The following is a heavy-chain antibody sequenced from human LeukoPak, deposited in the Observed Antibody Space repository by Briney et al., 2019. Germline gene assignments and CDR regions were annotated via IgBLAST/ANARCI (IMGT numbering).Heavy chain of an antibody. CDR1: GGTFSSCA. CDR2: IIPIFGTA. Sequence: SVKVSCKASGGTFSSCAISWVRQAPGQGLEWMGGIIPIFGTANYAQKFQGRVTITTDESTSTAYMELSSLRSEDTAVYYCASLAQGYYGSGSYPGYWGQGTLVTVSS. D-gene: IGHD3-10*01. CDR3: ASLAQGYYGSGSYPGY. V-gene: IGHV1-69*05. J-gene: IGHJ4*02.